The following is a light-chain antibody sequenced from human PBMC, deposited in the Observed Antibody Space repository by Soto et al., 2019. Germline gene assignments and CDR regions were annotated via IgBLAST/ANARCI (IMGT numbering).Light chain of an antibody. J-gene: IGKJ1*01. Sequence: EIVMTQSPDTLSVSPGERATLSCRASQSVTSNLAWYRQKPGQAPRLLIYDASTRATGLPDRFSGSGSGTEFTLTISSLQSEDFAVYYCQQYNDRPRTFGQGTKVEIK. V-gene: IGKV3-15*01. CDR2: DAS. CDR3: QQYNDRPRT. CDR1: QSVTSN.